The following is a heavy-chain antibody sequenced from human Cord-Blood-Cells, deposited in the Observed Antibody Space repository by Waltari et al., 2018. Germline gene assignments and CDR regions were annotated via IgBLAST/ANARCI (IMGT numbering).Heavy chain of an antibody. Sequence: QVQLVPYVPEAKKTGASVKVSCTASGYNFNGYDMHWVQPAPGTVVEWMGWINPNSGGTNYAQKFQGRVTMTSDTSISTAYMELSRLISDDTAVYYCARDFQYYGGNYYDGMDVWGQGTTVTVSS. CDR2: INPNSGGT. J-gene: IGHJ6*02. CDR3: ARDFQYYGGNYYDGMDV. CDR1: GYNFNGYD. V-gene: IGHV1-2*02. D-gene: IGHD4-17*01.